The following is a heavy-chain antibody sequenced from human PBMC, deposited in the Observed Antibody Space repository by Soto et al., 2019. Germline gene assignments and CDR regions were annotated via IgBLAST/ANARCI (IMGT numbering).Heavy chain of an antibody. Sequence: QVQLQESGPGLVKPSQTLSLTCTVSGGSISSGGYYWSWIRQHPGKGLEWIGYIYYSGSTYYNASLESRRTISVDTSKNQFSLTLRSVTAADTAVYYCASAPDPWGEAFHIWGQGTLVTVAS. D-gene: IGHD7-27*01. CDR3: ASAPDPWGEAFHI. CDR1: GGSISSGGYY. J-gene: IGHJ3*02. V-gene: IGHV4-31*03. CDR2: IYYSGST.